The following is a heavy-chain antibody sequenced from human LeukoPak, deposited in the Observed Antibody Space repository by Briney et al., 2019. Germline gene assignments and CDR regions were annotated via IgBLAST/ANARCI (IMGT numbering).Heavy chain of an antibody. CDR2: IIPIFGTA. D-gene: IGHD3-22*01. Sequence: SVTVSCTASGGTFSSYAISWVRQAPGQGLEWMGGIIPIFGTANYAQKFQGRVTITADESTSTAYMELSSLRAEDTAVYYCATPLDYYDRSDSHQGGDWGQGTLVTVSS. CDR1: GGTFSSYA. CDR3: ATPLDYYDRSDSHQGGD. V-gene: IGHV1-69*13. J-gene: IGHJ4*02.